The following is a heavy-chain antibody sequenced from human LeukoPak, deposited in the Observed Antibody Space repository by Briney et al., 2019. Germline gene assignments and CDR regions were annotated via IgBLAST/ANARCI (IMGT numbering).Heavy chain of an antibody. Sequence: SETLSLTCTVSGGSISSSSYYWSWIRQPPGKGLEWIGEINHSGRTNYNSSLKSRVTISVDTSKNQFSLNLSSVTAADTAVYYCARGVGSWYVHYYYYMDVWGKGTTVTISS. CDR3: ARGVGSWYVHYYYYMDV. CDR1: GGSISSSSYY. J-gene: IGHJ6*03. CDR2: INHSGRT. D-gene: IGHD6-13*01. V-gene: IGHV4-39*07.